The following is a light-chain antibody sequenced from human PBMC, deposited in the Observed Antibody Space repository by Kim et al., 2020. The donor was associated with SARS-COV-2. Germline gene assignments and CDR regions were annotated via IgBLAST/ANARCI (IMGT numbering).Light chain of an antibody. J-gene: IGLJ2*01. CDR1: KLGDKY. CDR3: QAWDRSTGV. CDR2: QDD. Sequence: SYELTQPPSMSVSPGQTASITCSGDKLGDKYASWYQQKPGQSPVLVIYQDDKRPSGIPERISGSNSGNTATLTISGTQALDEADYYCQAWDRSTGVFGGGTQLTVL. V-gene: IGLV3-1*01.